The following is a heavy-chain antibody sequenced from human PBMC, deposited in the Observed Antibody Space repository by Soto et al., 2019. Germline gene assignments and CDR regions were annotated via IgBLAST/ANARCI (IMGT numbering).Heavy chain of an antibody. D-gene: IGHD3-22*01. V-gene: IGHV3-23*01. CDR3: ALMIVVVTTQGYFDF. CDR1: GFTFSSYA. J-gene: IGHJ4*02. Sequence: QPGGSLRLSCAASGFTFSSYAMSWVRQAPGKGLEWVSGISASGGNTHYADSVKGRFTISRDNSKNTLNLQMNSLRAEDTAVYYCALMIVVVTTQGYFDFWGQGTLVTVSS. CDR2: ISASGGNT.